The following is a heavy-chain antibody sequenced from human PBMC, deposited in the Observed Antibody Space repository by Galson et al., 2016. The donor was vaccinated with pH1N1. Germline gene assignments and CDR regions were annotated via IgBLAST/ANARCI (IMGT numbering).Heavy chain of an antibody. J-gene: IGHJ4*02. D-gene: IGHD3-9*01. CDR1: GASISSSAYF. CDR3: ARQTIVLAVPKSYFDC. CDR2: IFDDGAT. Sequence: SETLSLTCKVSGASISSSAYFWGWVRQPPGKQLEWVGSIFDDGATYYNPSLKSRVTVSVDTSKNQFSLLLKSVTAADTAVFYCARQTIVLAVPKSYFDCWGQGTWSPSSQ. V-gene: IGHV4-39*01.